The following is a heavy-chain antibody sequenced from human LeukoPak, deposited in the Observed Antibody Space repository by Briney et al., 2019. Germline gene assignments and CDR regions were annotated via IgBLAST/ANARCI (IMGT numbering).Heavy chain of an antibody. J-gene: IGHJ3*02. Sequence: GSLRLSCAASGFTFSSYSMNWVRQAPGKGLEWVSSISSSSSYIYYADSVKGRFTISRDNAKNSLYLQMNSLRAEHTAVYYCARTGAHGAFDIWGQGTMVTVSS. V-gene: IGHV3-21*01. CDR3: ARTGAHGAFDI. CDR1: GFTFSSYS. CDR2: ISSSSSYI. D-gene: IGHD1-14*01.